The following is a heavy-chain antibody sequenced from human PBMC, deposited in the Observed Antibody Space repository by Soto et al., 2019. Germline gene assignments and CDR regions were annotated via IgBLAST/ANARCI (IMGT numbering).Heavy chain of an antibody. CDR2: IIPIFGTA. CDR3: AIPFLGYCSGTSCYAGDAFDI. Sequence: QVQLVQSGAEVKKPGSSVKVSCKASGGTFSSYAISWVRQAPGQGLEWMGGIIPIFGTANYAQKFQGRVTITADESTSTAYMELSSLRSEDTAVYYCAIPFLGYCSGTSCYAGDAFDIWGQGTMVTVSS. CDR1: GGTFSSYA. V-gene: IGHV1-69*01. D-gene: IGHD2-2*01. J-gene: IGHJ3*02.